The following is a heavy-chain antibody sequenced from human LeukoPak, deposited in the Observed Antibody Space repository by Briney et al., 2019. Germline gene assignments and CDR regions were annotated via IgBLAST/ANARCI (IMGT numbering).Heavy chain of an antibody. V-gene: IGHV1-2*02. CDR3: ARDLGPPSHDYGDYVGY. Sequence: GASVKVSCKASGYTFTGYYMHWVRQAPGQGLEWMGWINPNSGGTNYAQKFQGRVTMTRDTSISTAYMELRRLRSDDTAVYYCARDLGPPSHDYGDYVGYWGQGTLVTVSS. CDR1: GYTFTGYY. J-gene: IGHJ4*02. D-gene: IGHD4-17*01. CDR2: INPNSGGT.